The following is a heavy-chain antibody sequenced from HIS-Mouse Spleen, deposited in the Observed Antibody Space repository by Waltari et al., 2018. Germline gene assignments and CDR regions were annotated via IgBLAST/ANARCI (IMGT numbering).Heavy chain of an antibody. CDR1: GGSISSSSYY. CDR3: AREIPYSSSWYDWYFDL. Sequence: QLQLQESGPGLVKPSETLSLTCTVSGGSISSSSYYWGWIRQPPGKGLEWFGSIYYSGSPYYTPSLQSRVTISVDTSKDQFSLKLSSVTAADTAVYYCAREIPYSSSWYDWYFDLWGRGTLVTVSS. V-gene: IGHV4-39*07. J-gene: IGHJ2*01. CDR2: IYYSGSP. D-gene: IGHD6-13*01.